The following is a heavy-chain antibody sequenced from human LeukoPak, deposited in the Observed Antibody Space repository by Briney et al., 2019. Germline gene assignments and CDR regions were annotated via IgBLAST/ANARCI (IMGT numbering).Heavy chain of an antibody. CDR2: IWYDGSNK. J-gene: IGHJ3*02. CDR3: ARDGGYGGNPNDAFDM. V-gene: IGHV3-33*01. Sequence: PGGSLRLSCAASGFTFSNYGMHWVRQAPGKGLEWVAIIWYDGSNKYYADSAKGRFTISRDNSKNTLYLQMNSLRAEDTAVYYCARDGGYGGNPNDAFDMWGQGTMVTVSS. CDR1: GFTFSNYG. D-gene: IGHD4-23*01.